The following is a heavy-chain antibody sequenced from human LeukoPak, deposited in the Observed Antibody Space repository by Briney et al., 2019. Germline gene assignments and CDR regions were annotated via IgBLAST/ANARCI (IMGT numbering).Heavy chain of an antibody. Sequence: ASVKVSCKASGYTFTSYYIHWVRQAPGQGLEWMGIINPYDGSTSYAQKFQGRVTMTRDTSTSTVYMELSSLRSEDTAVYYCARDGYNLAPFDYWGQGSLVIVSS. D-gene: IGHD5-24*01. CDR2: INPYDGST. J-gene: IGHJ4*02. CDR3: ARDGYNLAPFDY. V-gene: IGHV1-46*01. CDR1: GYTFTSYY.